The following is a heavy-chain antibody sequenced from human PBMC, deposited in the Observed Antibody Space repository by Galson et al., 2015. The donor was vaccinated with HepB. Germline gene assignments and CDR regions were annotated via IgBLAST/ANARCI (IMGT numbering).Heavy chain of an antibody. CDR1: GYTLTELS. Sequence: SVKVSCKVSGYTLTELSMHWVRQAPGKGLEWMGGFDPEDGETIYAQKFQGRVTMTEDTPTDTAYMELSSLRSEDTAVYYCATYPYSGSYEGAFDIWGQGTMVTVSS. V-gene: IGHV1-24*01. CDR3: ATYPYSGSYEGAFDI. D-gene: IGHD1-26*01. CDR2: FDPEDGET. J-gene: IGHJ3*02.